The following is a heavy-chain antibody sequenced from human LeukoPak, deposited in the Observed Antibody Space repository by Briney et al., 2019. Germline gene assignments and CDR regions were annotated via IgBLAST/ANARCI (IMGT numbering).Heavy chain of an antibody. J-gene: IGHJ4*02. Sequence: GGSLRLSCAASGFTFSSYWMHWVRQAPGKGLVWVSRINTDGSSTSYADSVKGRFTISRDNAKNTLYLQMNSLRAEDAAVYYCARVGRGGVAGTAGYFDYWGQGTLVTVSS. CDR1: GFTFSSYW. CDR3: ARVGRGGVAGTAGYFDY. V-gene: IGHV3-74*01. CDR2: INTDGSST. D-gene: IGHD6-19*01.